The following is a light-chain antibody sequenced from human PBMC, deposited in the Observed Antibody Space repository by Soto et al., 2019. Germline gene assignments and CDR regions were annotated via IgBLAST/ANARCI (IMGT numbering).Light chain of an antibody. CDR1: QSVSSN. Sequence: EIVMTQSPATLSLSPGESATLSCRASQSVSSNLAWYQQKPGQAPRLLIYGASTRATGIQARFSGSGSGTDFTLTISSLQSEDFAVYYCKQYNNWPLFGQGTRLEIK. CDR2: GAS. J-gene: IGKJ5*01. V-gene: IGKV3-15*01. CDR3: KQYNNWPL.